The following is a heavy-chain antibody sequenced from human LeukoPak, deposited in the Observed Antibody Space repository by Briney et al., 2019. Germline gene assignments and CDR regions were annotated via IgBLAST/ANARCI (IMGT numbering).Heavy chain of an antibody. V-gene: IGHV1-24*01. Sequence: ASVKVSCKVSGYTLTELSMHWVRQAPGKGLEWMGGFDPEDGETIYAQKFQGRVTMTEDTSTDTAYMELSSLRSEDTAVYYCATGPQGATTGGYAFDIWGQGTMVTVPS. D-gene: IGHD1-26*01. CDR2: FDPEDGET. J-gene: IGHJ3*02. CDR3: ATGPQGATTGGYAFDI. CDR1: GYTLTELS.